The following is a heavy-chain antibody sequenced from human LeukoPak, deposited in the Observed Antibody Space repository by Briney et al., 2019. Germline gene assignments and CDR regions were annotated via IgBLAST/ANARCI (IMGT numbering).Heavy chain of an antibody. CDR3: AKRALSNAFDI. CDR2: ISGSGGST. Sequence: GGALRLSCAASGFTFSTYVMSWVRQARGKGLEWVSTISGSGGSTDYADSLKGRFTISRDNSKNTLYLQMNSLRAEDTAVYYCAKRALSNAFDIWGQGTMVTVSS. V-gene: IGHV3-23*01. J-gene: IGHJ3*02. CDR1: GFTFSTYV.